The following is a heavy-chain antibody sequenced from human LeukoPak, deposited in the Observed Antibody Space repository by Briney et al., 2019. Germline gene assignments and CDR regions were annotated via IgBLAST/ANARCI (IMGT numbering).Heavy chain of an antibody. J-gene: IGHJ6*02. D-gene: IGHD3-22*01. CDR3: ARTLYDSSGYYLLYYYGMDV. CDR1: GFTFSSYA. Sequence: QPGRSLRLSCAASGFTFSSYAMHWVRQAPGKGLEWVAVISCDGSNKYYADSVKGRFTISRDNSKNTLYLQMNSLRAEDTAVYYCARTLYDSSGYYLLYYYGMDVWGQGTTVTVSS. CDR2: ISCDGSNK. V-gene: IGHV3-30-3*01.